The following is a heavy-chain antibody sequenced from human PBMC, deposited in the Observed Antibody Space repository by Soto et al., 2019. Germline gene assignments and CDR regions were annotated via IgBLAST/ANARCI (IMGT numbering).Heavy chain of an antibody. D-gene: IGHD2-15*01. J-gene: IGHJ5*02. V-gene: IGHV1-46*01. Sequence: ASVKVSCKASGFSFSDYFMHWVRQAPGQGLEWMGIINPSGDSRNYAQKFQGRVTITRDTSTSTVYMDLSSLRYEDTAVYYCARDNSQNSGTPAASSWFHPWGQETPVTVSS. CDR3: ARDNSQNSGTPAASSWFHP. CDR1: GFSFSDYF. CDR2: INPSGDSR.